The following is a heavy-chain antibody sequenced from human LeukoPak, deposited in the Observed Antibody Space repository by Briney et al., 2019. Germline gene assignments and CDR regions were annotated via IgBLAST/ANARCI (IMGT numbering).Heavy chain of an antibody. J-gene: IGHJ4*02. CDR2: VYSRGNT. Sequence: GGSLRLSCAASGFTFSSYAMNWVRQAPGRGLEWVSVVYSRGNTYYADSVKGRFTISRDNSKNTLYLQMNSLRVEDTAVYFCASDSGYDRGVFDYWGQGALVTVSS. D-gene: IGHD5-12*01. V-gene: IGHV3-53*01. CDR3: ASDSGYDRGVFDY. CDR1: GFTFSSYA.